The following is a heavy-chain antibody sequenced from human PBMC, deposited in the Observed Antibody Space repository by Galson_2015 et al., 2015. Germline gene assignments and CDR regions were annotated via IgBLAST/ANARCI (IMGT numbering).Heavy chain of an antibody. D-gene: IGHD1-14*01. J-gene: IGHJ6*02. Sequence: SLRLSCAASGFTFSSYAMSWVRQAPGKGLEWVSAISGSGGSTYYADSVKGRFTISRDNSKNTLYLQMNSLRAEDTAVYYCAKDGLGGITPYYYYGMDVWGQGTTVTVSS. CDR3: AKDGLGGITPYYYYGMDV. CDR1: GFTFSSYA. CDR2: ISGSGGST. V-gene: IGHV3-23*01.